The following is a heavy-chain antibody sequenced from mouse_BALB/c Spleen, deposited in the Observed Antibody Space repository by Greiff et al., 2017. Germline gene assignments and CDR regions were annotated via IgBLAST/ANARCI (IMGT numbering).Heavy chain of an antibody. CDR1: GYSFTDYA. J-gene: IGHJ2*01. D-gene: IGHD2-13*01. CDR3: ARDRTTDSLGY. CDR2: ISTYYGNT. V-gene: IGHV1-67*01. Sequence: VLLVESGPELVRPGVSVQISCKASGYSFTDYAMHWVKQSHAESLEWIGVISTYYGNTNYKQKFKGKATMTVDKSSSTAYMELARLTSEYSAIYYCARDRTTDSLGYWGQGTTLTVSS.